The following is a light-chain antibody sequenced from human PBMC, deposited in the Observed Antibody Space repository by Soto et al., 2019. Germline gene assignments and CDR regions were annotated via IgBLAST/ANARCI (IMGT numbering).Light chain of an antibody. CDR3: AAWDDSLNGYV. CDR2: SNN. Sequence: QSVLTQPPSASGTPGQRVTISCSGSSSNIGSNTVNWYQQLPGTAPKLPIYSNNQRPSGVPDRFSGSKSGTSASLAISGLQSEAEADYYCAAWDDSLNGYVFGTGTKVTVL. CDR1: SSNIGSNT. J-gene: IGLJ1*01. V-gene: IGLV1-44*01.